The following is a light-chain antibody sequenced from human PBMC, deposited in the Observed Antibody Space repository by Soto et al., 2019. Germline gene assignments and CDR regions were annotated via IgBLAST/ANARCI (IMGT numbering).Light chain of an antibody. Sequence: VLTQSPGTLSLSTGGRATLSCRASQTLSSRHLAWYQQKPGQAPRLLIYGASNRATGIPDRSSGSGSGTDFTLTISRLEPEDFAVYYCQQYGRSGTFGQGTKVDIK. CDR1: QTLSSRH. CDR3: QQYGRSGT. V-gene: IGKV3-20*01. CDR2: GAS. J-gene: IGKJ1*01.